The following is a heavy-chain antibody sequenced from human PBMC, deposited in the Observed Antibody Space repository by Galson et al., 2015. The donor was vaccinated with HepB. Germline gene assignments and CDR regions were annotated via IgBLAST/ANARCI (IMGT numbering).Heavy chain of an antibody. J-gene: IGHJ6*02. D-gene: IGHD3-22*01. V-gene: IGHV1-18*01. CDR2: ISAYNGHT. CDR1: GYTFTSYG. Sequence: SVTVSCKASGYTFTSYGVSWVRQAPGQGLEWLGWISAYNGHTNYAQKLQGRVTMTTDTSTSTAYMELRSLRSDDTAVYYCARAAYYYDSSGYSSAGLGMDVWGQGTTVTVSS. CDR3: ARAAYYYDSSGYSSAGLGMDV.